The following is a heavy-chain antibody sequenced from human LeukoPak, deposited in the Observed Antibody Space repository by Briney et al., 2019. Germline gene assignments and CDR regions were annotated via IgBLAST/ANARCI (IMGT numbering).Heavy chain of an antibody. Sequence: GGSLRLSCAASGFTFSDYYMSWIRQAPGKGLEWVSYISSSGSTIYYADCVKGRFTISRDNAKNSLYLQMNSLRAEDTAVYYCAREPHYYDSSDDYWGQGPLVTVSS. CDR1: GFTFSDYY. V-gene: IGHV3-11*01. J-gene: IGHJ4*02. CDR2: ISSSGSTI. D-gene: IGHD3-22*01. CDR3: AREPHYYDSSDDY.